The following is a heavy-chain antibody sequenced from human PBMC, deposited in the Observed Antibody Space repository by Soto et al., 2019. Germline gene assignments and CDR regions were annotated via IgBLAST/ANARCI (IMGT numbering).Heavy chain of an antibody. J-gene: IGHJ4*02. D-gene: IGHD3-22*01. CDR1: GYTFTSYY. CDR2: INPSGGST. V-gene: IGHV1-46*01. CDR3: ARDGLVHYYDSSGSYSDY. Sequence: GASVKVSCKASGYTFTSYYMHWVRQAPGQGLEWMGIINPSGGSTSYAQKFQGRVTMTRDTSTSTVYMELSSLRSEDTAVYYCARDGLVHYYDSSGSYSDYWGQGTLVTVS.